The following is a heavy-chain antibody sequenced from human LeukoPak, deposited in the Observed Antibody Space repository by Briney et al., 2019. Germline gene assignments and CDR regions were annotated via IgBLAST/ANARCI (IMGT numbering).Heavy chain of an antibody. D-gene: IGHD3-22*01. CDR1: GYSFTSFW. CDR2: IYPGDSDT. Sequence: GESLKISCKGSGYSFTSFWIAWVRQMPGKGLEWMGIIYPGDSDTIYSPSFQGQVTISADKSIDSAYLQWSSLKASDTAMYYCARQDSSGYYSDNWGQGTLVTVSS. CDR3: ARQDSSGYYSDN. V-gene: IGHV5-51*01. J-gene: IGHJ4*02.